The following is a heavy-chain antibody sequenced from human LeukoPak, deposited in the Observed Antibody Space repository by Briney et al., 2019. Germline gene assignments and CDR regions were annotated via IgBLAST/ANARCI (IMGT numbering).Heavy chain of an antibody. CDR1: GFTFSTYN. V-gene: IGHV3-21*01. Sequence: PGGSLRLSCAASGFTFSTYNMNWVRQAPGKGLEWVSSISSSSSYIYYADSVKGRFTISRDNAKNSLYLQMNSLRAEDTAVYYCARDNRGEVVDYWGQGTLVTVSS. CDR2: ISSSSSYI. D-gene: IGHD3-10*01. CDR3: ARDNRGEVVDY. J-gene: IGHJ4*02.